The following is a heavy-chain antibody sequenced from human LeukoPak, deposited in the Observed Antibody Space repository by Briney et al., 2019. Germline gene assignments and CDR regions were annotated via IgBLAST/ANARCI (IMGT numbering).Heavy chain of an antibody. CDR1: GFTLSDYY. CDR3: ARDKSNKGHGC. D-gene: IGHD5-24*01. V-gene: IGHV3-11*01. J-gene: IGHJ4*02. Sequence: PGGSLRLSCAASGFTLSDYYMTWIRQAPGKGLEWVSYVSNGGSSSILYADSVKGRFTVFRDYAKNSLYLQMNSLRADDTGVYYCARDKSNKGHGCWGQGTLVTVSS. CDR2: VSNGGSSSI.